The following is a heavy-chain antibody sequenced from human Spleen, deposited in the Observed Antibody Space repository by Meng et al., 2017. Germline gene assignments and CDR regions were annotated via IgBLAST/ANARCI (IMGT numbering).Heavy chain of an antibody. CDR3: STSRSY. J-gene: IGHJ4*02. CDR1: GFPLNNAW. V-gene: IGHV3-15*01. CDR2: IKSNAAGGTT. Sequence: GESLKISCAASGFPLNNAWMTWVRQAPGKGLEWVGRIKSNAAGGTTDYAAPVKGRFTISRDDLKNPLYLQMNSLTTEDTAVYYCSTSRSYWGQGALVTVSS.